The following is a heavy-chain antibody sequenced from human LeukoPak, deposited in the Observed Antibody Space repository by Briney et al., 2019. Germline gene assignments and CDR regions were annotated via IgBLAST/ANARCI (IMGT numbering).Heavy chain of an antibody. CDR3: ARQWLVSPLFDN. Sequence: SETLSLTCAVYGGSLSGYYWSWIRQPPGKGLEWIGETNHSGSTNYNPSLKSRVTISVDTSKNQLSLKLSSMTAADTAVYYCARQWLVSPLFDNWGQGTLVTVSS. J-gene: IGHJ4*02. CDR1: GGSLSGYY. V-gene: IGHV4-34*01. D-gene: IGHD6-19*01. CDR2: TNHSGST.